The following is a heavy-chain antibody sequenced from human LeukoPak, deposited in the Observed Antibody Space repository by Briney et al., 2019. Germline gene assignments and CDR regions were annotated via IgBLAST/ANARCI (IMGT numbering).Heavy chain of an antibody. CDR1: GGTFSSYA. CDR3: ARARGDGDYVSDFDY. Sequence: GSSVKVSCKASGGTFSSYAISWVRQAPGQGLEWMGGIIPIFGTANYAQKLQGRVTMTTDTSTSTAYMELRSLRSDDTAVYYCARARGDGDYVSDFDYWGQGTLVTVSS. J-gene: IGHJ4*02. CDR2: IIPIFGTA. V-gene: IGHV1-69*05. D-gene: IGHD4-17*01.